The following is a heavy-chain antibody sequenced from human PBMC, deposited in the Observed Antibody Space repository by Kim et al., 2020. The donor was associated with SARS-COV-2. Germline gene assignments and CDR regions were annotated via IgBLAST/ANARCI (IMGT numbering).Heavy chain of an antibody. J-gene: IGHJ4*02. V-gene: IGHV1-2*02. D-gene: IGHD3-22*01. Sequence: NYAQKFKGRVTMTRDTSTSTDYMELSSLRSDDTAVYYCARKSYYESSGYDGWGQGTLVTVSS. CDR3: ARKSYYESSGYDG.